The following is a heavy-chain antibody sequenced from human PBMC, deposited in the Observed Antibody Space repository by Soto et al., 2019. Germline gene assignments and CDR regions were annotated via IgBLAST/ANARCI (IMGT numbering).Heavy chain of an antibody. Sequence: EVQLLESGGDLVQPGGSLRLSCAASGFTLSNYVMTWVRQAPGKGLEWVSSISHSGGSTYYADSVKARFTISRDISNNTLHLQMYGLRADDTAVYYCAKGLDSGTYTDLDYWGQGALVTVAS. D-gene: IGHD2-2*02. J-gene: IGHJ4*02. CDR1: GFTLSNYV. V-gene: IGHV3-23*01. CDR3: AKGLDSGTYTDLDY. CDR2: ISHSGGST.